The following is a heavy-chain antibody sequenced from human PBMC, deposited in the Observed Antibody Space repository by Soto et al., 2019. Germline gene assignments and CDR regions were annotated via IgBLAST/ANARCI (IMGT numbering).Heavy chain of an antibody. CDR2: IYYSGST. CDR3: ARVLSTVTTGGAMDAFDI. J-gene: IGHJ3*02. CDR1: GGSISSYY. D-gene: IGHD4-17*01. V-gene: IGHV4-59*08. Sequence: SETLSLTCTVSGGSISSYYWSWIRQPPGKGLEWIGYIYYSGSTNYNPSLKSGVTISVDTSKNQFSLKLSSVTAADTAVYYCARVLSTVTTGGAMDAFDIWGQGTMVTVSS.